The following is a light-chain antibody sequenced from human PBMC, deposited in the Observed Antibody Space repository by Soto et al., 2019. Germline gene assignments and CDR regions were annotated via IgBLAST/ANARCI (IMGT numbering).Light chain of an antibody. CDR3: QQSYSTPWT. CDR1: QGISNY. Sequence: DIQLTQSPSFLPASVGDRVTITCRASQGISNYLAWYQQKPGKAPRLLMYAASTLQSGVSSRFSGSGSGTDFTLTISSLQPEDFATYYCQQSYSTPWTFGQGTKVDIK. CDR2: AAS. J-gene: IGKJ1*01. V-gene: IGKV1-39*01.